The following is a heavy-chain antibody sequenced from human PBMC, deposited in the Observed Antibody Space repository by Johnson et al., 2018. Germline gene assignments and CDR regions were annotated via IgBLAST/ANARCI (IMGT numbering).Heavy chain of an antibody. CDR2: ISYDGSKK. D-gene: IGHD3-3*02. CDR1: GFTFSSYA. V-gene: IGHV3-30-3*01. Sequence: QVQLVQSGGGLVQPGGSLRLSCAASGFTFSSYAMHWVRQAPGKGLEWVAVISYDGSKKYYAASVKGRFPISRDNSKNTLYLQMNSLRAEDTAVYYCASLSAGAFDIWGQGTMVTVSS. J-gene: IGHJ3*02. CDR3: ASLSAGAFDI.